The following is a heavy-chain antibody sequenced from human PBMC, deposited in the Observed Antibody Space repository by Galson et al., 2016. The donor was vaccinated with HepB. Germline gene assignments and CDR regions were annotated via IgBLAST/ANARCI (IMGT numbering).Heavy chain of an antibody. V-gene: IGHV4-34*01. J-gene: IGHJ4*02. CDR1: GGSFSGYY. D-gene: IGHD2-15*01. CDR3: ARELGYCSGGNCYGGTFNY. Sequence: ETLSLTCAIYGGSFSGYYWSWIHQPPGKGLEWIGEINHSGSTIYNPSLKSRVTISVDTSKNQFSLKLSSVTAADSAVYYCARELGYCSGGNCYGGTFNYWGQGTLVTVSS. CDR2: INHSGST.